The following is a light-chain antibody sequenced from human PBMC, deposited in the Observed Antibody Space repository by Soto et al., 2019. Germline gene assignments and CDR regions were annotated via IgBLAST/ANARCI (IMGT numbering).Light chain of an antibody. CDR3: QQRSNWPPT. J-gene: IGKJ5*01. CDR1: QSVSSY. Sequence: EIVSTQSPATLSLSPGERATLSCRASQSVSSYLAWYQQKPGQAPRLLIYDASNRATGIPARFSGSGSGTDFTLTISSLEPEDFVVYYCQQRSNWPPTFGQGTRLEIK. V-gene: IGKV3-11*01. CDR2: DAS.